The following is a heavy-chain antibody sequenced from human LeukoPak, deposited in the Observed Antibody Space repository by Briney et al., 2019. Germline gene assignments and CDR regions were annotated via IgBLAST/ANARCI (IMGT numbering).Heavy chain of an antibody. D-gene: IGHD1-26*01. CDR1: GFTFSSYA. V-gene: IGHV3-30-3*01. J-gene: IGHJ4*02. CDR3: ASTEKGIVGAEIDY. Sequence: GRSLRLSCAASGFTFSSYAMHWVRQAPGKGLEWVAVISYDGSNKYYADPVKGRFTISRDNSKNTLYLQMNSLRAEDTAVYYCASTEKGIVGAEIDYWGQGTLVTVSS. CDR2: ISYDGSNK.